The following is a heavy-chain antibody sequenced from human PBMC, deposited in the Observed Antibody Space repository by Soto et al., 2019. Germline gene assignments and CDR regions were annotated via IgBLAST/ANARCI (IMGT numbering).Heavy chain of an antibody. D-gene: IGHD5-18*01. Sequence: GGSLRLSCGASGFNFGGYGGHWVRPAPGKGLEWVAVIWYDGSNKYYADSVKGRFTISRDNSKNTLYLQMNSLRAEDTAVYYCARDWLDTAMVGNWFDPWGQGTLVTVSS. CDR2: IWYDGSNK. CDR1: GFNFGGYG. CDR3: ARDWLDTAMVGNWFDP. J-gene: IGHJ5*02. V-gene: IGHV3-33*01.